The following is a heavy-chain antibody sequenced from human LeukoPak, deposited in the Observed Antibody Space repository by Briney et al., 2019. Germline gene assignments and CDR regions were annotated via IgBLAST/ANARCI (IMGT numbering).Heavy chain of an antibody. Sequence: ASVKVSCKASGFTLTDYIHLVRQDPRQGLQWMGWIKPNSGDTDYAQKFQGRVTMTRDTSISTVYMELSSLRSDDTAVYYCARADSVPAGDYHYWYMDVWGKGTTVTVS. CDR2: IKPNSGDT. J-gene: IGHJ6*03. V-gene: IGHV1-2*02. D-gene: IGHD2-2*01. CDR1: GFTLTDY. CDR3: ARADSVPAGDYHYWYMDV.